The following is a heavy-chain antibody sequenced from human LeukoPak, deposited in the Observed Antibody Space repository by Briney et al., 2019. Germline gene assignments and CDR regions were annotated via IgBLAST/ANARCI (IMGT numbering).Heavy chain of an antibody. CDR1: GGTFSSYA. CDR3: ARRAGGNFGYLDY. J-gene: IGHJ4*02. CDR2: IIPIFGTA. D-gene: IGHD4-23*01. V-gene: IGHV1-69*05. Sequence: SVKVSCKASGGTFSSYAISWVRQAPGQGLEWMGGIIPIFGTANYAQKFQGRVTITTDESTSTAYMELSSLRSEDTAVYYCARRAGGNFGYLDYWGQGTLVTVSS.